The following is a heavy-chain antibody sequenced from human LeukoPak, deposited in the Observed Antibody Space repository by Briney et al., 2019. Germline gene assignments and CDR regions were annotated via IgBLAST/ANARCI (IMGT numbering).Heavy chain of an antibody. CDR3: ARGSGTIFWYYGMDV. CDR2: IYHSGST. J-gene: IGHJ6*02. CDR1: GYSLRSGYY. Sequence: SETLSLTCTVSGYSLRSGYYWGWIRQPPGKGLEWIGSIYHSGSTYYNPSLKSRVTISVDTSKNQFSLKLSSVTAADTAVYYCARGSGTIFWYYGMDVWGQGTTVTVSS. D-gene: IGHD3-9*01. V-gene: IGHV4-38-2*02.